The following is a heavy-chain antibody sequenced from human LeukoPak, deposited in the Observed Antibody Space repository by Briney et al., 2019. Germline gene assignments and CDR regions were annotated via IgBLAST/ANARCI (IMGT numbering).Heavy chain of an antibody. CDR1: GGAISSYY. J-gene: IGHJ3*02. CDR2: IYYSGST. V-gene: IGHV4-59*08. CDR3: ASGYSSSWTDAFDI. Sequence: SETVSLTCTVSGGAISSYYWSWIRQPPGKGLEWIGYIYYSGSTNYNPSLKSRVTISVDTSKNQFSLKLSSVTAADTAVYYCASGYSSSWTDAFDIWGQGTMVTVSS. D-gene: IGHD6-13*01.